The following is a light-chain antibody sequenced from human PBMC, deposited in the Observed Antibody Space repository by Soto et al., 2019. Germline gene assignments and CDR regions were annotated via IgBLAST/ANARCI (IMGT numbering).Light chain of an antibody. CDR2: GAS. V-gene: IGKV3-20*01. CDR3: QQYGSSRT. J-gene: IGKJ1*01. CDR1: ETVNSNY. Sequence: DIVLTRSPGTLSLSQGGRATLSCRASETVNSNYLAWYQQKRGQAPRLLIYGASRRATGIPDRFSGSGSGTDFTLTITRLEPEDFAVYYCQQYGSSRTFGQGTKVDIK.